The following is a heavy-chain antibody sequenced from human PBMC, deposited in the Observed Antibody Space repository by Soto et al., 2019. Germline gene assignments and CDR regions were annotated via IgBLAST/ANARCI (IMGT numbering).Heavy chain of an antibody. CDR2: ISGSDGST. CDR3: AKLPGAWHLGYFDY. CDR1: GFTISSCA. J-gene: IGHJ4*02. V-gene: IGHV3-23*01. D-gene: IGHD4-17*01. Sequence: PGGSLRLSCAASGFTISSCAMSWVRQAPGRGLEWVSTISGSDGSTYYGDSVKGRFTFSRDNSKNTVYLQMNSLRAEDTAVYYCAKLPGAWHLGYFDYWGQGTLVTVSS.